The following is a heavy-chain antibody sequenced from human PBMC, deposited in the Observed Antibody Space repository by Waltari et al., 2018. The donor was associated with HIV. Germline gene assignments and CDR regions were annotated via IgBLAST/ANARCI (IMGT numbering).Heavy chain of an antibody. V-gene: IGHV1-18*01. CDR2: VNGLNGDT. D-gene: IGHD3-10*01. CDR3: SRDGRGADGSGSHLWFDS. J-gene: IGHJ5*01. Sequence: VQLLQSGNEVKRPGASVKVSCETSGYRFSNYGISWVRQAPGHGLEWLGWVNGLNGDTKYLESLQDRVTMDPDTTTVTAYMELRNLRFDGTAVFFCSRDGRGADGSGSHLWFDSWGQGTLVTVSS. CDR1: GYRFSNYG.